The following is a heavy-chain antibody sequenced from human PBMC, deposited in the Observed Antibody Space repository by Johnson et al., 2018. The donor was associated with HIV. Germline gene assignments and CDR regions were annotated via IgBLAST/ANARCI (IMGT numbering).Heavy chain of an antibody. CDR2: ISSSGSTI. CDR1: GFTFSDYY. CDR3: ARYHYYDSRLNDAFDI. V-gene: IGHV3-11*04. D-gene: IGHD3-22*01. J-gene: IGHJ3*02. Sequence: LRLSCAASGFTFSDYYMSWIRQAPGKGLEWVSYISSSGSTIYYADSVKGRFTISRDNAKNSLYLQMNSLRAEDTAVYYCARYHYYDSRLNDAFDIWGQGTMVTVSS.